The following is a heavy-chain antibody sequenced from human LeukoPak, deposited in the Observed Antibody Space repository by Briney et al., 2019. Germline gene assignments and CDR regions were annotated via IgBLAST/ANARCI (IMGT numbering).Heavy chain of an antibody. CDR3: ARDSGVYSGYDFDY. CDR1: GFTFSSYE. D-gene: IGHD5-12*01. Sequence: GGSLRLSCAASGFTFSSYEMNWVRQAPGKGLEWVSYISSSGSTIYYADSVKGRFTISRDNAKNSLYLQMNSLRAEDTAVYYCARDSGVYSGYDFDYWGQGTLVTVSS. J-gene: IGHJ4*02. CDR2: ISSSGSTI. V-gene: IGHV3-48*03.